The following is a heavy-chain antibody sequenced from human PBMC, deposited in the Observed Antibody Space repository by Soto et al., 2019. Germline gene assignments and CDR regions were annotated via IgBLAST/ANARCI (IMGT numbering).Heavy chain of an antibody. Sequence: QITLKESGPTLVKPTQTLTLTCTFSGFSLSNSGVGVGWIRQSPGKALEWLALIYWDDDKRYSPSLKGKLTLTEYTSRYQVVLIVTNIDPVDTATYYCAHRRCISRWDNWFDPWGQGTLVTVSS. D-gene: IGHD6-13*01. CDR2: IYWDDDK. CDR3: AHRRCISRWDNWFDP. CDR1: GFSLSNSGVG. V-gene: IGHV2-5*02. J-gene: IGHJ5*02.